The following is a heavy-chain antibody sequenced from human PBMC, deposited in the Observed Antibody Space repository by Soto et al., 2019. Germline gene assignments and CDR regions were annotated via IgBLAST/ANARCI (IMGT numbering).Heavy chain of an antibody. CDR3: ARGIVGATNYYYYGMDV. J-gene: IGHJ6*02. CDR2: IIPIFGTA. CDR1: GGTFSSYA. V-gene: IGHV1-69*13. Sequence: ASVKVSCKASGGTFSSYAISWVRQAPGQGLEWMGGIIPIFGTANYAQKFQGRVTITADESTSTAYMELSSLRSEDTAVYYCARGIVGATNYYYYGMDVWGQGTTVTVS. D-gene: IGHD1-26*01.